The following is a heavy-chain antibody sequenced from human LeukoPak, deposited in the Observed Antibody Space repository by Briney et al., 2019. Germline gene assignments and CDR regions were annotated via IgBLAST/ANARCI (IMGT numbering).Heavy chain of an antibody. Sequence: ASVKVSCKASGYTFTSYAMNWVRQAPGQGLEWMGWINTNTGNPTYAQGFTGRVVFSLDTSVSTAYLQISRLKAEDTVVYYCARGGAPGYSYGYGGKTCDYWGQGTLVTVSS. D-gene: IGHD5-18*01. CDR3: ARGGAPGYSYGYGGKTCDY. CDR1: GYTFTSYA. J-gene: IGHJ4*02. CDR2: INTNTGNP. V-gene: IGHV7-4-1*02.